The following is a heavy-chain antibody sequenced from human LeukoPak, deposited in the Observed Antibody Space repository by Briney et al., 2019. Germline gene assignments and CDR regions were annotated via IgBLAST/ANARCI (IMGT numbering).Heavy chain of an antibody. V-gene: IGHV3-7*01. CDR2: IREDGSEK. CDR1: GFTFSSYG. Sequence: GGSLRLSCAASGFTFSSYGMSWVRQAPGKGLEWVANIREDGSEKYYVDSVKGRFTSSRDNAKNSLYLQMNSLRAEDTAVYYCASNSPHASIWFGRIDYWGQGTLVTVSS. J-gene: IGHJ4*02. D-gene: IGHD3-10*01. CDR3: ASNSPHASIWFGRIDY.